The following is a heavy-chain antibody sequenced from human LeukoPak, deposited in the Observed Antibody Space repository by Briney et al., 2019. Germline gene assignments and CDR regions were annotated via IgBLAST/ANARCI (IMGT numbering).Heavy chain of an antibody. CDR3: AGQPGVKYSRKFDY. Sequence: PSETLSLTCTVSGGSISSSSYYWGWIRQPPGKGLEWIGSIYYSGSTYYNPSLKSRVTISVDTSKNQFSLKLSSVTAADTAVYYCAGQPGVKYSRKFDYWGQGALVTVSS. CDR1: GGSISSSSYY. V-gene: IGHV4-39*01. J-gene: IGHJ4*02. CDR2: IYYSGST. D-gene: IGHD6-13*01.